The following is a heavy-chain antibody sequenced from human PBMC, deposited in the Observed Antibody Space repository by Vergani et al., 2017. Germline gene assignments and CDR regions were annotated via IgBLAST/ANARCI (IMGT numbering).Heavy chain of an antibody. CDR2: IIPIFGTA. CDR1: GGTFSSYA. D-gene: IGHD5-12*01. CDR3: AAYSGYVRAPHAFDI. Sequence: QVQLVQSGAEVKKPGSSVKVSCKASGGTFSSYAISWVRQAPGQGLEWMGRIIPIFGTANYAQKFQGRVTITADESPCTAYMELRSLRSEDTAVYYCAAYSGYVRAPHAFDIWGQGTMVTVSS. J-gene: IGHJ3*02. V-gene: IGHV1-69*18.